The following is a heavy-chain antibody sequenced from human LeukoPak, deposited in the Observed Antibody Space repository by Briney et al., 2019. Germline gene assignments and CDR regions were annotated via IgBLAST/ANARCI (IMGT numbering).Heavy chain of an antibody. CDR2: ISGSGSYI. Sequence: GGSLRLSCAVSGFTFSSYTMNWVRQAPGKGLEWVSSISGSGSYIYYADSVKGRFTISRDNAKNSLYLQMNSLRAEDTAVYYCAREGGYEYYFDYWGQGTLVTVSS. CDR3: AREGGYEYYFDY. CDR1: GFTFSSYT. D-gene: IGHD5-12*01. J-gene: IGHJ4*02. V-gene: IGHV3-21*04.